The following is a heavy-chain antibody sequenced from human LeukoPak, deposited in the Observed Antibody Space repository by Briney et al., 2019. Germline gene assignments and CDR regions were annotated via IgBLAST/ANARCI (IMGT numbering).Heavy chain of an antibody. J-gene: IGHJ4*02. V-gene: IGHV1-3*01. CDR1: GYTFTSYA. CDR2: INAGNGNT. Sequence: ASVTVSCKASGYTFTSYAMHWVRQAPGQRLEWMGWINAGNGNTKYSQKFQGRVTITRDTSASTAYMELSSLRSEDTAVYSCARGVATNRYYFDYWGQGTLVTVSS. CDR3: ARGVATNRYYFDY. D-gene: IGHD5-12*01.